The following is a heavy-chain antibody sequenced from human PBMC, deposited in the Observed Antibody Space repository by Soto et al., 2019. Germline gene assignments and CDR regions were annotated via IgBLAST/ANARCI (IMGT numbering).Heavy chain of an antibody. CDR3: ARDPLGYTYGYFDY. CDR1: GFPFDNYA. V-gene: IGHV3-30*04. Sequence: GGSLRLSCAVSGFPFDNYAMHWVRQAPGKGLEWVAVISFDGRNKYYADSVKGRFTISRDNSKNTLYLQMNSLRAEDTAVYYCARDPLGYTYGYFDYWGQGTLVTVSS. J-gene: IGHJ4*02. D-gene: IGHD5-18*01. CDR2: ISFDGRNK.